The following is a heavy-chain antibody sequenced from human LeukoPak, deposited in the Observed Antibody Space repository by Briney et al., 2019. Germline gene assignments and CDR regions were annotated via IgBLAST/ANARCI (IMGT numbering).Heavy chain of an antibody. J-gene: IGHJ5*01. V-gene: IGHV3-7*01. CDR1: GFSFIRYW. CDR3: AKEGDYPIITYDS. D-gene: IGHD4-17*01. Sequence: GGSLRLSCAASGFSFIRYWMNWVRQAPGKGLEGVANIKGDGIEKNYVDSVKGRFSISRDNAMNSLYLQMDSLRAEDTAVYYCAKEGDYPIITYDSWGQGALVTVSS. CDR2: IKGDGIEK.